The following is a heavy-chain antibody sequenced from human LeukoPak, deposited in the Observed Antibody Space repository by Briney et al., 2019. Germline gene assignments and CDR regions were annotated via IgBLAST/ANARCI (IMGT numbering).Heavy chain of an antibody. V-gene: IGHV4-31*03. CDR1: GGSISSGGYY. J-gene: IGHJ6*02. CDR2: IYYSGST. D-gene: IGHD3-3*01. Sequence: SEALSLTCTVSGGSISSGGYYWSWIRQHPGKGLEWIGYIYYSGSTYYNPSLKSRVAISVDTSKNQFSLKLSSVTAADTAVYYCARAYYYDSPRFPKWRGYCGMDVWGQGTTVTVSS. CDR3: ARAYYYDSPRFPKWRGYCGMDV.